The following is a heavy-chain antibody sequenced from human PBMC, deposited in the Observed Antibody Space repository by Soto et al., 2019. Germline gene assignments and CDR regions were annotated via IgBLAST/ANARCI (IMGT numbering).Heavy chain of an antibody. V-gene: IGHV3-30*04. Sequence: PGGSLRLSCAASGFSFSHYAMHWVRQPPGKGLEWVALISYDGDNHYFTDSVRGRFTISRDNSKTAVYLEMNDLRLDDTATYYCVTPHSDSSNAFYLWGQGTLVTVSS. J-gene: IGHJ5*02. D-gene: IGHD3-22*01. CDR2: ISYDGDNH. CDR1: GFSFSHYA. CDR3: VTPHSDSSNAFYL.